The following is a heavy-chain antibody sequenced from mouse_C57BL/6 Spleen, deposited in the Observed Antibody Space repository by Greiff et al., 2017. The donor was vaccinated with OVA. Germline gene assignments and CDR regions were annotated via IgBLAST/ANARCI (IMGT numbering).Heavy chain of an antibody. V-gene: IGHV1-26*01. Sequence: VQLQQSGPELVKPGASVKISCKASGYTFTDYYMNWVKQSHGKSLEWIGDINPNNGGTSYNQKFKGKATLTVDKSSSTAYMELRSLTSEDSAVYYCARRYDYDYYAMDYWGQGTSVTVSS. D-gene: IGHD2-4*01. CDR3: ARRYDYDYYAMDY. CDR1: GYTFTDYY. J-gene: IGHJ4*01. CDR2: INPNNGGT.